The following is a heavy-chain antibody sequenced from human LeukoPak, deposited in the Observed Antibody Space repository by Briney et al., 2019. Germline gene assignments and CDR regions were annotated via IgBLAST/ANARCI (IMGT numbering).Heavy chain of an antibody. D-gene: IGHD1-26*01. V-gene: IGHV3-23*01. CDR3: ARDRWELSSIDY. CDR2: ISIGGDTT. J-gene: IGHJ4*02. Sequence: PGGSLRLSCAASGFTFSSHGMCWVRQAPGRGLEWVSSISIGGDTTYSDSVKGRFTISRDNSKNTLYLQMNSLRAEDTAVYYCARDRWELSSIDYWGQGTLVTVSS. CDR1: GFTFSSHG.